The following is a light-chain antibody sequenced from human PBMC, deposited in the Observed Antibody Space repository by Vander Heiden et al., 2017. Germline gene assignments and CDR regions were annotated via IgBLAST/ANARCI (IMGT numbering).Light chain of an antibody. J-gene: IGKJ4*01. CDR3: QQRYSTPRALT. V-gene: IGKV1-39*01. CDR2: TSS. Sequence: DIQLTQSPSSLSASVGERVTIACPASQIITSYLNWYPQDPGKATQLLLYTSSSLQRGSPVRFSGSGSGTDITFTISSLHPEAFATDYCQQRYSTPRALTCGGGTKVEIK. CDR1: QIITSY.